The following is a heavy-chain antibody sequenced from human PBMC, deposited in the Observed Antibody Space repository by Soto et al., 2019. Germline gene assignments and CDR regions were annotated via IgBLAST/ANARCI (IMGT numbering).Heavy chain of an antibody. CDR1: GYPFTSYG. Sequence: QVQLVQSGAEVKKPGASVKVSCKTSGYPFTSYGINWVRQAPGQGPEWMGWISAYDDKTIYSQKFQGRVTLTADTSTTTAYMALRGLRCDDTAVYYCAGDRLIAVTGLLRNWVQGTLVTVSS. V-gene: IGHV1-18*01. CDR3: AGDRLIAVTGLLRN. J-gene: IGHJ4*02. D-gene: IGHD6-19*01. CDR2: ISAYDDKT.